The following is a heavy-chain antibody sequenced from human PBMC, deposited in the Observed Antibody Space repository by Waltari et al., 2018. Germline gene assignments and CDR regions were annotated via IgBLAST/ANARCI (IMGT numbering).Heavy chain of an antibody. D-gene: IGHD3-9*01. CDR3: AKNKYDILTCPDY. CDR1: GFTFSSYA. Sequence: QVQLVESGGGVVQPGRSLRLSCAASGFTFSSYAIHWVRQAPGKGLEWVAVISYDGSNKYYADSVKGRFTISRDNSKNTLYLQMNSLRAEDTAVYYCAKNKYDILTCPDYWGQGTLVTVSS. V-gene: IGHV3-30-3*01. J-gene: IGHJ4*02. CDR2: ISYDGSNK.